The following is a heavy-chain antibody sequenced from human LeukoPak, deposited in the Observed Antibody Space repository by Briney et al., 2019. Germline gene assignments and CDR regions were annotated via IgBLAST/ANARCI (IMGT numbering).Heavy chain of an antibody. Sequence: PGGSLRLSCAASGFTFSSYWMTWVRQAPGKGLEWVANIGEDGSEKYYVDSVKGRFTISRDNAKNSLYLQMNSLRDEDTAVYYCAPSILGVAPPGGGANYWGQGTLVTVSS. CDR1: GFTFSSYW. J-gene: IGHJ4*02. CDR3: APSILGVAPPGGGANY. D-gene: IGHD3-3*01. CDR2: IGEDGSEK. V-gene: IGHV3-7*01.